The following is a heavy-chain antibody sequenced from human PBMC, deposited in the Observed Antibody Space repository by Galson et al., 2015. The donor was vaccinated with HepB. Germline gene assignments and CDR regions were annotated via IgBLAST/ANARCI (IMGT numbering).Heavy chain of an antibody. J-gene: IGHJ6*02. CDR2: IRYDGNNE. D-gene: IGHD2-2*02. CDR1: GFTFSTYG. Sequence: SLRLSCAASGFTFSTYGMHWVRQAPGKGLEWVAFIRYDGNNEYYADSVKGRFTISGDNSKTTLSLQMNSLRVEDTAVYYCAKGHLYAYYYYGIDVWGQGTTVTVSS. V-gene: IGHV3-30*02. CDR3: AKGHLYAYYYYGIDV.